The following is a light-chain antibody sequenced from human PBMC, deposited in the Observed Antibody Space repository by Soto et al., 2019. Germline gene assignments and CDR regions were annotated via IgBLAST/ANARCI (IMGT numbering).Light chain of an antibody. CDR3: GTCDGSMSGGGV. V-gene: IGLV1-51*01. Sequence: QSVLTQPPSVSAAPGQQVTISCSGSNANIGSNSVAWYQQVPGSAPKLLIYDNYHRPSGIPDRFSGSKSGTSATLAITGLQTGDEADYYCGTCDGSMSGGGVFGGGTKLTVL. CDR1: NANIGSNS. CDR2: DNY. J-gene: IGLJ3*02.